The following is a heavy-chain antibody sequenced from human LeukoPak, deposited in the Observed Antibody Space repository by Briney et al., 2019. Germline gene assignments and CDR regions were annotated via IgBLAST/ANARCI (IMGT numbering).Heavy chain of an antibody. D-gene: IGHD2-2*01. J-gene: IGHJ4*02. Sequence: PSETLSLTCAVYGGSFSGYYWSWIRQPLGKGLEWIGEINHSGSTNYNPSLKSRVTISVDTSKNQFSLKLSSVTAADTAVYYCARGLRGSTLGYFDYWGQGTLVTVSS. CDR1: GGSFSGYY. CDR2: INHSGST. CDR3: ARGLRGSTLGYFDY. V-gene: IGHV4-34*01.